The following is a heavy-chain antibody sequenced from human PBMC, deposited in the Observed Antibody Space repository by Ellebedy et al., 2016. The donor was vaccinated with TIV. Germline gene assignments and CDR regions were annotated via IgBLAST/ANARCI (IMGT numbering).Heavy chain of an antibody. J-gene: IGHJ4*02. CDR1: GFTVSSNY. CDR2: IYSGGST. CDR3: ARSHARGLVTTPFDY. D-gene: IGHD3-9*01. V-gene: IGHV3-66*01. Sequence: GGSLRLSXAASGFTVSSNYMSWVRQAPGKGLEWVSVIYSGGSTYYADSVKGRFTISRDNSKNTLYLQMNSLRAEDTAVYYCARSHARGLVTTPFDYWGQGTLVTVSS.